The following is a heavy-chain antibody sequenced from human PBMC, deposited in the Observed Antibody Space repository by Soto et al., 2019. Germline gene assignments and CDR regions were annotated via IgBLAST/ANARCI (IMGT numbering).Heavy chain of an antibody. J-gene: IGHJ6*02. V-gene: IGHV1-18*01. CDR3: ARDLETRCSSTSCYLDYYYYGMDV. CDR1: GYTFTSYG. D-gene: IGHD2-2*01. CDR2: ISAYNGNT. Sequence: ASVKVSCKASGYTFTSYGISWVRQAPGQGLEWMGWISAYNGNTNYAQKLQGRVTMTTDTSTSTAYMELRSLRSDDTAVYYCARDLETRCSSTSCYLDYYYYGMDVWGQGTTVTVSS.